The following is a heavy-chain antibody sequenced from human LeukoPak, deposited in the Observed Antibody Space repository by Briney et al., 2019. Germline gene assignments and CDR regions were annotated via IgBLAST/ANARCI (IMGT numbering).Heavy chain of an antibody. V-gene: IGHV3-23*01. Sequence: GGSLRLSCAASGFTFKNYVMSWVRQAPGKGLEWVSGTSAGGTNTHYADSVKGRFTISRDNSKNTLYLQMNSLRAEDTAVYYCAKRGEYESSGFDYWGQGTLVTVSS. D-gene: IGHD3-22*01. CDR2: TSAGGTNT. CDR1: GFTFKNYV. CDR3: AKRGEYESSGFDY. J-gene: IGHJ4*02.